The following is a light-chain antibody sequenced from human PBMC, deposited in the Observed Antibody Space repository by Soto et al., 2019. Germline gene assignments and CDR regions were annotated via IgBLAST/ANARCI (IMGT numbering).Light chain of an antibody. CDR1: QSISSW. J-gene: IGKJ1*01. V-gene: IGKV1-5*01. CDR2: DAS. CDR3: QQYNSQSWT. Sequence: DIQMTQPPSTLSPSVGGRVPTTSRASQSISSWLAWYQQKPGKAPKLLIYDASSLESGVPSRFSGSGSGTEFTLTISSLQPDDFAIYYCQQYNSQSWTFGQGTKVDI.